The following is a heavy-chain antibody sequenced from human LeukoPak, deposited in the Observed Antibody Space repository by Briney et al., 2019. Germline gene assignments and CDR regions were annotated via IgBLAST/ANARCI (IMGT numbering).Heavy chain of an antibody. CDR2: INHSGST. J-gene: IGHJ3*02. CDR3: ARGSQYDVRAGPYYYGSGRRSHAFDI. V-gene: IGHV4-34*01. CDR1: GGSFSGYY. Sequence: SETLSPTCAVYGGSFSGYYWSWIRQPPGKGLEWIGEINHSGSTNYNPSLKSRVTISVDTSKNQFSLRLSSVTAADTAVYYCARGSQYDVRAGPYYYGSGRRSHAFDIWGQGTMVTVSS. D-gene: IGHD3-10*01.